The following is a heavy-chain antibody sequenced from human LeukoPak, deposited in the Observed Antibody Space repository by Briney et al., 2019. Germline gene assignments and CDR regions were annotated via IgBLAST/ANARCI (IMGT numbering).Heavy chain of an antibody. Sequence: PSQTLSLTCTVSGGSISSGDYYWSWIRQPPGKGLEWIGYIYYSGSTYYNPSLKSRVTISVDTSKNQFSLKLSSVTAADTAVYYCARGYGTFYYYYMDVRGKGTTVTVSS. D-gene: IGHD1-1*01. J-gene: IGHJ6*03. CDR3: ARGYGTFYYYYMDV. CDR1: GGSISSGDYY. CDR2: IYYSGST. V-gene: IGHV4-30-4*08.